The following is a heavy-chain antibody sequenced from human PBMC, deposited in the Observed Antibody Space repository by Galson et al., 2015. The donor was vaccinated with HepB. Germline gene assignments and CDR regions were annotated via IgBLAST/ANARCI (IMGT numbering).Heavy chain of an antibody. CDR1: GFTFSSYG. D-gene: IGHD4-17*01. V-gene: IGHV3-30*18. CDR3: AKVHAYGDYGWGAFDI. J-gene: IGHJ3*02. Sequence: SLRLSCAASGFTFSSYGMHWVRQAPGKGLEWVAVISYDGSNKYYADSVKGRFTTSRDNSKNTLYLQMNSLRAEDTAVYYCAKVHAYGDYGWGAFDIWGQGTMVTVSS. CDR2: ISYDGSNK.